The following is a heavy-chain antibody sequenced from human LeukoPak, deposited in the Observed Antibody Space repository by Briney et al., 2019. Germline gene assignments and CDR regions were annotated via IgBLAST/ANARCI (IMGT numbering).Heavy chain of an antibody. J-gene: IGHJ3*02. CDR2: IYYSGST. CDR1: GGPISSYY. V-gene: IGHV4-59*01. D-gene: IGHD3-10*01. Sequence: SETLSLTCTVSGGPISSYYWSWIRQPPGKGLEWIGYIYYSGSTNYNPSLKSRVTISVDTSKNQFSLKLSSVTAADTAVYYCARDLEGTSFAFDIWGQGTMVTVSS. CDR3: ARDLEGTSFAFDI.